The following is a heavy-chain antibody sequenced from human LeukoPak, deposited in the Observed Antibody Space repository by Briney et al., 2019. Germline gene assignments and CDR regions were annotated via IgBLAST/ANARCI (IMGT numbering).Heavy chain of an antibody. CDR2: ISDSGDST. Sequence: GGSLRLSCAASELAFSGYVMSWVRQAPGRGLEWVSGISDSGDSTSYAESVKGRFTISRDNSKDTPYLQMNSLRAEDTAVYYCASGSGSYRTPYYYMDVWGTGTTVTVSS. CDR1: ELAFSGYV. V-gene: IGHV3-23*01. D-gene: IGHD3-10*01. CDR3: ASGSGSYRTPYYYMDV. J-gene: IGHJ6*03.